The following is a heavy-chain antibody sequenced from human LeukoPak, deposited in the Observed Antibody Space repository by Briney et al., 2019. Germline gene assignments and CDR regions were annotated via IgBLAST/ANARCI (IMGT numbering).Heavy chain of an antibody. CDR1: GYTFTSYG. V-gene: IGHV1-18*04. D-gene: IGHD3-10*01. CDR2: ISAYNGDT. J-gene: IGHJ4*02. Sequence: GASVKVSCKASGYTFTSYGISWVRQAPGQGLEWMGWISAYNGDTNYAQNLQGRVTMTTDTSTSTAYMELRSLRSDDTAVYYCTRQDYGSGFDYWGQGTLVTVSS. CDR3: TRQDYGSGFDY.